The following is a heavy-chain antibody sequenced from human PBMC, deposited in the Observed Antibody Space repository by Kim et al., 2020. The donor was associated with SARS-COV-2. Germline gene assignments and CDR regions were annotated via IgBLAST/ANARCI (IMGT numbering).Heavy chain of an antibody. CDR2: ISYDGSNK. V-gene: IGHV3-30*18. D-gene: IGHD3-22*01. CDR3: AKDHYYDSSGYNEAFDY. Sequence: GGSLRLSCAASGFTFSSYGMHWVRQAPGKGLEWVAVISYDGSNKYYADSVKGRFTISRDNSKNTLYLQMNSLRAEDTAVYYCAKDHYYDSSGYNEAFDYWGQGTLVTVSS. J-gene: IGHJ4*02. CDR1: GFTFSSYG.